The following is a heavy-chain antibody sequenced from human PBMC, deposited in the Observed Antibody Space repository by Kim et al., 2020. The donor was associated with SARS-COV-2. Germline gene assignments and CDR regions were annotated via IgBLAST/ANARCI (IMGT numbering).Heavy chain of an antibody. CDR2: INAGNGNT. V-gene: IGHV1-3*01. CDR3: ARDQKAPQIRAGYYIIGGVWFDP. Sequence: ASVKVSCKASGYTFTSYAMHWVRQAPGQRLEWMGWINAGNGNTKYSQKFQGRVTITRDTSASTAYMELSSLRSEDTAVYYCARDQKAPQIRAGYYIIGGVWFDPWGQGTLVTVSS. CDR1: GYTFTSYA. J-gene: IGHJ5*02. D-gene: IGHD3-9*01.